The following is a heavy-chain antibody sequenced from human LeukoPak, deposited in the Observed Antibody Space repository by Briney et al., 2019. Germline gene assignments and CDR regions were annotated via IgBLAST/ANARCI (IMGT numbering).Heavy chain of an antibody. CDR1: GFTFSSYS. CDR3: ARVLMYYDILTGYYPDDAFDI. V-gene: IGHV3-48*01. CDR2: ISSSSSTI. J-gene: IGHJ3*02. D-gene: IGHD3-9*01. Sequence: GGSLRLSCAASGFTFSSYSMNWVRQAPGKGLEWVSYISSSSSTIYYADSVEGRFTISRDNAKNSLYLQMNSLRAEDTAVYYCARVLMYYDILTGYYPDDAFDIWGQGTMVTVSS.